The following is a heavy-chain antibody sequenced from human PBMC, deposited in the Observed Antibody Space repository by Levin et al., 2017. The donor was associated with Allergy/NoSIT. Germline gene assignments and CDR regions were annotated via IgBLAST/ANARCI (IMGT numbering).Heavy chain of an antibody. J-gene: IGHJ3*01. Sequence: PGGSLRLSCKGSGYIFTSYWIGWVRQMPGKGLEWMGIIYPGDSDTRYSPSFQGHVTISADKSISTAYLQWSSLKASDTAIYYCARHGEWFGESDAFDFWGQGTMVTVSS. CDR1: GYIFTSYW. D-gene: IGHD3-10*01. CDR2: IYPGDSDT. CDR3: ARHGEWFGESDAFDF. V-gene: IGHV5-51*01.